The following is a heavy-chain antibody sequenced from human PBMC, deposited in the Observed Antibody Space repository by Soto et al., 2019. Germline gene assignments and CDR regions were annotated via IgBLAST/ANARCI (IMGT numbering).Heavy chain of an antibody. V-gene: IGHV4-34*01. J-gene: IGHJ4*02. CDR2: INHSGSA. D-gene: IGHD6-19*01. Sequence: PSETLSLTCAVYGESFSGHIWTCIRQTPGKGLQWIGQINHSGSASYNPSLKSRVTISVHTSNSQFSLELSSVTAADTAVYYCARGLITGSHYSGGWYYFDSWGQGTQVT. CDR3: ARGLITGSHYSGGWYYFDS. CDR1: GESFSGHI.